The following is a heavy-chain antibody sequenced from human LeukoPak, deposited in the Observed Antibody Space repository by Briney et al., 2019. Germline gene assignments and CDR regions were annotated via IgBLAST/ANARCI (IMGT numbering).Heavy chain of an antibody. V-gene: IGHV3-30*04. Sequence: PGRSLRLSGAASGFTFSSYAMHWVRQAPGKGLEWVAVISYDGSNKYYADSVKGRFTISRDNSKNTLYLQTNSLRAEDTAVYYCARDVAAAGRYFDYWGQGTLVTVSS. CDR1: GFTFSSYA. CDR3: ARDVAAAGRYFDY. D-gene: IGHD6-25*01. CDR2: ISYDGSNK. J-gene: IGHJ4*02.